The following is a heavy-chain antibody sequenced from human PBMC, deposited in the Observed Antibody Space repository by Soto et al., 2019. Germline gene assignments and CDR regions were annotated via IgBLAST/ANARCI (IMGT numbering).Heavy chain of an antibody. CDR3: ARSGYYYYYYYGMDV. V-gene: IGHV1-69*13. Sequence: GASVKVSCKASGGTFSSYAISWVRQAPGQGLEWMGGIIPIFGTANYAQKFQGRVTITADESTSTAYMELSSLRSEDTAVYYCARSGYYYYYYYGMDVWGQGTTVTVSS. D-gene: IGHD3-22*01. CDR1: GGTFSSYA. CDR2: IIPIFGTA. J-gene: IGHJ6*02.